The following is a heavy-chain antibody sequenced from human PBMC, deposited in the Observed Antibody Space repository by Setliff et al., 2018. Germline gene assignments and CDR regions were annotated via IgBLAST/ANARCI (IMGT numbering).Heavy chain of an antibody. D-gene: IGHD1-26*01. CDR2: INPSGGTT. CDR3: ARESVGATPDAFDI. Sequence: VKVSCKATGYTFTSYYMHWVRQAPGQGLEWMGIINPSGGTTGYAQRFQGRVTMTGDRSMSTAYMELSSLRSEDTAMYYCARESVGATPDAFDIWGQGTMVT. J-gene: IGHJ3*02. CDR1: GYTFTSYY. V-gene: IGHV1-46*01.